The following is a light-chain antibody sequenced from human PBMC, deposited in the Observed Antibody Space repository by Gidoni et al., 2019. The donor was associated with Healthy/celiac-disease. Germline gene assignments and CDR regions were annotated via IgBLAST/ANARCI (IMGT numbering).Light chain of an antibody. CDR3: QQYGSSPPT. CDR1: QSVSSSY. V-gene: IGKV3-20*01. CDR2: GAS. Sequence: VLTQSPGPLSLSPGERATLSCRASQSVSSSYLAWYQQKPGQAPRLLIYGASSRATGIPDRFSGSGSGTDFTLTISRLEPEDFAVYYCQQYGSSPPTFGQGTKVEIK. J-gene: IGKJ1*01.